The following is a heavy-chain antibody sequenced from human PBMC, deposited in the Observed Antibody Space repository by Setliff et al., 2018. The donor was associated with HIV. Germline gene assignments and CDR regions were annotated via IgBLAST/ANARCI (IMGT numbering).Heavy chain of an antibody. J-gene: IGHJ6*03. D-gene: IGHD2-21*02. CDR2: IYDSGST. Sequence: SETLSLTCTVSGGSISGFYWNWIRQSAGKGLQWIGRIYDSGSTKYNPSLRSRVTMSVDTSKNQFSLKVTSVTAADTAVYYCTRDLWGDDYYYNNMDVWGKVTTVTVSS. V-gene: IGHV4-4*07. CDR1: GGSISGFY. CDR3: TRDLWGDDYYYNNMDV.